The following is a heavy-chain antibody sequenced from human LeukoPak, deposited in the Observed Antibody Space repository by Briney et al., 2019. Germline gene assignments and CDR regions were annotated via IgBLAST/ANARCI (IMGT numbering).Heavy chain of an antibody. CDR3: AHSRPIHSSSWYGGGYYFDY. J-gene: IGHJ4*02. D-gene: IGHD6-13*01. CDR2: IYWNDDK. Sequence: SGPTLVNPTQTLTLTCTFSGFSLSTSGVGVGWIRQPPGKALEWLALIYWNDDKRYSPSLKSRLTITKDTSKNQVVLTMTNMDPVDTATYYCAHSRPIHSSSWYGGGYYFDYWGQGTLVTVSS. CDR1: GFSLSTSGVG. V-gene: IGHV2-5*01.